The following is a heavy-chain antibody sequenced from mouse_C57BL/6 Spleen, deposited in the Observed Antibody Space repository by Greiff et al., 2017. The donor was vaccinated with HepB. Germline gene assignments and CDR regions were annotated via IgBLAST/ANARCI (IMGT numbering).Heavy chain of an antibody. V-gene: IGHV1-52*01. J-gene: IGHJ4*01. CDR2: IDPSDSET. D-gene: IGHD2-5*01. CDR1: GYTFTSYW. Sequence: QVQLQQPGAELVRPGSSVKLSCKASGYTFTSYWMHWVKQRPIQGLEWIGNIDPSDSETHYNQKFKDKATLTVDKSSSTAYMQLSSLTSEDSAVYYCARYSNYPLYAMDYWGQGTSVTVSS. CDR3: ARYSNYPLYAMDY.